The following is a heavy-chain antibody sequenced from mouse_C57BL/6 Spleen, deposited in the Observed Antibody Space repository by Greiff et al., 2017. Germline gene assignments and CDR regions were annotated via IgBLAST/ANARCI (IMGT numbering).Heavy chain of an antibody. Sequence: EVQRVESGGGLVQPGGSLSLSCAASGFTFTDYYMSWVRQPPGKALEWLGFIRNKANGYTTEYSASVKGRFTISRDNSQSILYLQMNALRAEDSATYYCAVMGDYDWYFDVWGTGTTVTVSS. V-gene: IGHV7-3*01. D-gene: IGHD2-4*01. J-gene: IGHJ1*03. CDR2: IRNKANGYTT. CDR3: AVMGDYDWYFDV. CDR1: GFTFTDYY.